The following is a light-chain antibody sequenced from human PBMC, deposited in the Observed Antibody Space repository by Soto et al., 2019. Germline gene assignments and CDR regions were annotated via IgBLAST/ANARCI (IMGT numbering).Light chain of an antibody. CDR2: HVS. J-gene: IGLJ1*01. CDR1: SSDIGGYNY. V-gene: IGLV2-14*01. CDR3: SSYTSSTTYV. Sequence: QSALTQPASVSGSPGQSITISCTGSSSDIGGYNYVSWYQQHPDKAPKLMIYHVSNRPSGISSRFSGSKSGNTASLTIPGLQAEDEADYYCSSYTSSTTYVFGTGTKVTVL.